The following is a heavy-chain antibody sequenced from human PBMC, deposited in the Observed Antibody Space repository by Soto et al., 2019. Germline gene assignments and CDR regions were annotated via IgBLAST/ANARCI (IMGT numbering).Heavy chain of an antibody. V-gene: IGHV2-5*02. D-gene: IGHD1-26*01. Sequence: QITLRESGPSLVKPTETLTLTCTFSGFSLTTTGVGVGWIRQPPGKALEWLAVVFWDGGERYSPSLKSRVTITKDTSKDQVVVTMTNMDPADTATYYCTLVYGSGSWVWYFHSLCPGTLVTVSS. CDR3: TLVYGSGSWVWYFHS. CDR2: VFWDGGE. CDR1: GFSLTTTGVG. J-gene: IGHJ4*02.